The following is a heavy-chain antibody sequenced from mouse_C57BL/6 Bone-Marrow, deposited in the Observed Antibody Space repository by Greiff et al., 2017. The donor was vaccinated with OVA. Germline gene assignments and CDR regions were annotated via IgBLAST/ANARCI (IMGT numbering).Heavy chain of an antibody. CDR1: GFTFSDYG. J-gene: IGHJ2*01. CDR3: AKRSNYQYYFDY. Sequence: EVMLVESGGGLVKPGGSLKLSCAASGFTFSDYGMHWVRQAPEKGLEWVAYISSGSSTIYYADTVKGRFTISRDNAKNTLFLQMTSLRSEDTAMYSRAKRSNYQYYFDYWGQGTTLTVSS. D-gene: IGHD2-5*01. V-gene: IGHV5-17*01. CDR2: ISSGSSTI.